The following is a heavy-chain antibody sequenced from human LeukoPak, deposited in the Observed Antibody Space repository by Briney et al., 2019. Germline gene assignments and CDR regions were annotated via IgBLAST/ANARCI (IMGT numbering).Heavy chain of an antibody. Sequence: SETLSLTCTVSGDSISSYYWNWIRQPPGKGLEWIGCIYYSGSTYYNPSLKSRVTISVDTSKNQFSLKLSSVTAADTAVYYCARRVLAQICSGGSCGNKNWLDPWGQGTLVTVSS. CDR2: IYYSGST. CDR3: ARRVLAQICSGGSCGNKNWLDP. V-gene: IGHV4-59*01. D-gene: IGHD2-15*01. CDR1: GDSISSYY. J-gene: IGHJ5*02.